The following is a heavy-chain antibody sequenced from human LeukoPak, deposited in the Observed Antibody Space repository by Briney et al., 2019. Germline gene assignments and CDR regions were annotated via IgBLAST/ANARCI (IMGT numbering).Heavy chain of an antibody. CDR1: GYSFTSYW. CDR3: ARHREVGATVDAFEI. J-gene: IGHJ3*02. D-gene: IGHD1-26*01. V-gene: IGHV5-51*01. Sequence: PGESLKISCKGSGYSFTSYWIGWVRQMPGKGLEWMGIIYPGDSDTRYSPSFQGQVTISADKSTSTAYLQWSSLKASDTAMYYCARHREVGATVDAFEIWGQGTMVTVSS. CDR2: IYPGDSDT.